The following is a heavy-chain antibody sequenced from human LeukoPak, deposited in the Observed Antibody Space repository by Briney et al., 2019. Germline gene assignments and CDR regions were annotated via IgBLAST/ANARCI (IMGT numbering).Heavy chain of an antibody. CDR1: GFTFSSYG. CDR2: IRYDGSNK. CDR3: ARAYDGTGSHYYYYMDV. D-gene: IGHD3-22*01. J-gene: IGHJ6*03. Sequence: GGSLRLSCAASGFTFSSYGMHWVRQAPGKGLEWVAFIRYDGSNKYYADSVKGRFTISRDNSKNTLYLQMNSLRAEDTAVYFCARAYDGTGSHYYYYMDVWGKGTTVTVSS. V-gene: IGHV3-30*02.